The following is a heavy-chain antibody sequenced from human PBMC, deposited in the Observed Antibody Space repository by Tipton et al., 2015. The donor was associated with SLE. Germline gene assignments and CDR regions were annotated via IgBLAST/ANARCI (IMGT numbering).Heavy chain of an antibody. D-gene: IGHD3-16*01. CDR2: ISSSSSYI. CDR1: GFTFSSYS. J-gene: IGHJ4*02. V-gene: IGHV3-21*01. CDR3: ATRLHLGELLFDY. Sequence: SLRLSCVVSGFTFSSYSMNWVRQAPGKGLEWVSSISSSSSYIYYADSVKGRFTISRDNAKNSMYLQMNSLRAEDTAVYYCATRLHLGELLFDYWGQGTLVTVSS.